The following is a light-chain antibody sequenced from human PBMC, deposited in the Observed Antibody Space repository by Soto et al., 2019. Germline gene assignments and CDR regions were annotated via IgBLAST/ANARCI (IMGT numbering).Light chain of an antibody. CDR3: QHYNSYSEA. V-gene: IGKV1-5*03. J-gene: IGKJ1*01. CDR2: KAS. CDR1: QTISSW. Sequence: DIQMTQSPSTLSASVGDRVTITCRASQTISSWLAWYQQKPGKAPKLLIYKASTLKSGVPSRFSGSESGTEFTLTISSLQPDDFATYYCQHYNSYSEAFGQGTKVELK.